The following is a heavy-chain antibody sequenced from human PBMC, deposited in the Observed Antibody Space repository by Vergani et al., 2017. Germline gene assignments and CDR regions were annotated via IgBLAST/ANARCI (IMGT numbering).Heavy chain of an antibody. V-gene: IGHV3-11*04. CDR2: ISGSGHTK. CDR1: GFTFSDYY. Sequence: QVQLVESGGGLVKPGGSLRLSCAASGFTFSDYYMTWIRQAPGKGLEWISYISGSGHTKYYADSVKGRFAISRDNAKNSLYLQMNSLRAEDTAVYYCARKMTTVTTNWFDPWGQGTLVTVSS. J-gene: IGHJ5*02. D-gene: IGHD4-17*01. CDR3: ARKMTTVTTNWFDP.